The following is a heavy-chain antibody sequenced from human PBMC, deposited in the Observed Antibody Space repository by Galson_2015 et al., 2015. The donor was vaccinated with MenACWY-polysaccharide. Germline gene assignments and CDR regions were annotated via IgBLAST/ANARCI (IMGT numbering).Heavy chain of an antibody. Sequence: SETLSLTCPVSGASISNSYWTWIRQPAGKGLEWIGRVYASGSTNSNPSLKSRLTMSVDTSKHQFSLGLSSVTAADTAIYYCARVRGGQWPRYSMDVWGQGTTVTVSS. CDR2: VYASGST. V-gene: IGHV4-4*07. D-gene: IGHD6-19*01. J-gene: IGHJ6*02. CDR1: GASISNSY. CDR3: ARVRGGQWPRYSMDV.